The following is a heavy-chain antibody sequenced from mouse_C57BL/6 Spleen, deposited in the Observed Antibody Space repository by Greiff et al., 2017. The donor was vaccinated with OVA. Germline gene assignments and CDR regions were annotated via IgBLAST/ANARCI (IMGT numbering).Heavy chain of an antibody. J-gene: IGHJ2*01. Sequence: VQLQQPGAELVMPGASVKLSCKASGYTFTSYWMHWVKQRPGQGLEWIGEIDPSDSYTNYNQKFKGKSTLTVDKSSSTAYMQLSSLTSEDSAVYYCARLVPMYYFDYWGQGTTLTVSS. V-gene: IGHV1-69*01. CDR1: GYTFTSYW. D-gene: IGHD2-3*01. CDR3: ARLVPMYYFDY. CDR2: IDPSDSYT.